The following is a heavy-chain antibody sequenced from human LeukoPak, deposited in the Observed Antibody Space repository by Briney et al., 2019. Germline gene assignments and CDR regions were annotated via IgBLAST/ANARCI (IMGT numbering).Heavy chain of an antibody. V-gene: IGHV4-59*01. CDR2: IYYSGST. CDR3: ARERAVTTYYYFDY. Sequence: SETLSLTCTVSGGSISSYYWSWIRQPPGKGLEWIGYIYYSGSTNYNPSLKSRVTISVDTSKNQFSLRLSSVTAADTAVYYCARERAVTTYYYFDYWGQGTLVTVSS. CDR1: GGSISSYY. D-gene: IGHD4-17*01. J-gene: IGHJ4*02.